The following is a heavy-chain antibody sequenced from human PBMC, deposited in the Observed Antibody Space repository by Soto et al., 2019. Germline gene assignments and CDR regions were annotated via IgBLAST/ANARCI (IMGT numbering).Heavy chain of an antibody. V-gene: IGHV1-18*01. Sequence: QVHLVQSGTEVKKPGASVKVSCKTSGYTFSNYGISWVRQAPGQGLEWVGWVNVNDGRTNYAQILKDRVTVSTDTSTSTAFMELRSLRSDDTAVYYCARDINWTVDYWGQGTLVTVSS. CDR2: VNVNDGRT. J-gene: IGHJ4*02. D-gene: IGHD1-1*01. CDR1: GYTFSNYG. CDR3: ARDINWTVDY.